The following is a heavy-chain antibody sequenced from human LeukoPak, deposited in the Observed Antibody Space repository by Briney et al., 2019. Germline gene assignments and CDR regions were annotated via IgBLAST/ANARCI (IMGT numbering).Heavy chain of an antibody. CDR1: GGSFSGYY. CDR3: AREAVDSSSPSYYFDY. V-gene: IGHV4-34*01. D-gene: IGHD6-6*01. Sequence: SETLSLTCAVYGGSFSGYYWSWIRQPPGKGLEWIGEINHSGSTNYNPSLKSRATISVDTSKNQFSLKLSSVTAADTAVYYCAREAVDSSSPSYYFDYWGQGTLVTVSS. J-gene: IGHJ4*02. CDR2: INHSGST.